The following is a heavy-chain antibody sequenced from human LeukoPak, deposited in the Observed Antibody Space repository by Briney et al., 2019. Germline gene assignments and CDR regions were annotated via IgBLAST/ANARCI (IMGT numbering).Heavy chain of an antibody. CDR3: ARAGSRPYYYDSSGYYFTPFGY. Sequence: SVKVSCKASGGTFSSYAISWVRQAPGQGLEWMGGIIPIFGTADYAQKFQGRVTITADESTSTAYMELSSLRSEDTAVYYCARAGSRPYYYDSSGYYFTPFGYWGQGTLVTVSS. D-gene: IGHD3-22*01. CDR1: GGTFSSYA. J-gene: IGHJ4*02. CDR2: IIPIFGTA. V-gene: IGHV1-69*13.